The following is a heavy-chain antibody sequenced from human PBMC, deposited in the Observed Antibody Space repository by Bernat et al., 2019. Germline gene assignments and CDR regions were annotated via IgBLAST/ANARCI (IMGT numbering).Heavy chain of an antibody. V-gene: IGHV3-48*03. CDR3: ARDWGYYDFWSGYPRYYFDY. CDR1: GFTFSSYE. Sequence: EVQLVESGGGLVQPGGSLRLSCAASGFTFSSYEMNWVRQAPGKGLEWVSYISSSSSTIYYADSVKGRFTISRDNAKNSLYLQMNSLRAEDTAVYYCARDWGYYDFWSGYPRYYFDYWGQGTLVTVSS. CDR2: ISSSSSTI. J-gene: IGHJ4*02. D-gene: IGHD3-3*01.